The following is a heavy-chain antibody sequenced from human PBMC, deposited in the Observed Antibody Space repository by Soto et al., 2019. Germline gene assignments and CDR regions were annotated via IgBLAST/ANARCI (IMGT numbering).Heavy chain of an antibody. D-gene: IGHD3-3*01. CDR2: ISSSSSYI. CDR3: ARAVGDFWSVDDNWFDP. CDR1: GFTFSSYS. J-gene: IGHJ5*02. Sequence: GGSLRLSCAASGFTFSSYSMNWVRQAPGKGLEWVSSISSSSSYIYYADSVKGRFTISRDNAKNSLYLQMNSLRAEDTAVYYCARAVGDFWSVDDNWFDPWGQGTLVTVSS. V-gene: IGHV3-21*01.